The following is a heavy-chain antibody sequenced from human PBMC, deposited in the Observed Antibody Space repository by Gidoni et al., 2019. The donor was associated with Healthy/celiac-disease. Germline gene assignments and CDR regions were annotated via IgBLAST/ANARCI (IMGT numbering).Heavy chain of an antibody. V-gene: IGHV3-33*08. Sequence: QVQMVESGGGVVQPGRSLRLPCAGSGFTFRRYGMHWVPQAPGTGLEWVSVIWYDGSNKYYADSVKGRFTISRDNSKNTLYLQMNSLRAEDTAVYYCARGLVNDYGDYGAFDIWGQGTMVTVSS. D-gene: IGHD4-17*01. J-gene: IGHJ3*02. CDR1: GFTFRRYG. CDR3: ARGLVNDYGDYGAFDI. CDR2: IWYDGSNK.